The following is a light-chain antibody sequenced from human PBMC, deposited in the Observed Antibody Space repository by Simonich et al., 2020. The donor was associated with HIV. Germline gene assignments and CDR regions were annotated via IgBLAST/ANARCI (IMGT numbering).Light chain of an antibody. CDR1: SSDVGDYNY. V-gene: IGLV2-8*01. CDR3: SSYAGSNNLL. J-gene: IGLJ2*01. CDR2: EVT. Sequence: QSALTQPLSASGSPGQSVTISCTGTSSDVGDYNYVSLYPHTPGKAPKLMIYEVTERPSGVPDRFSGSKSGNTATLTVSVLQAEDEADYYCSSYAGSNNLLFGGGTKLTVL.